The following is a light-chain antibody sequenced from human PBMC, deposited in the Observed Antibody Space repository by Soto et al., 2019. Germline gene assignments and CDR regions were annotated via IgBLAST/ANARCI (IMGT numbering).Light chain of an antibody. J-gene: IGKJ2*01. CDR2: DAS. CDR1: QSISTY. V-gene: IGKV3-11*01. Sequence: IVLTQSPATLSLSPGESATLSCRASQSISTYLAWYQQKPGQAPRLLIYDASNRATGTPARFSGSGSGTDFTLTISSLEPEDFAVYYCLQRSHWPPFTFGQGTKLEL. CDR3: LQRSHWPPFT.